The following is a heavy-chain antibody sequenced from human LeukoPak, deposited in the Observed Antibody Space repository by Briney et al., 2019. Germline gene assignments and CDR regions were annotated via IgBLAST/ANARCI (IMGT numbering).Heavy chain of an antibody. D-gene: IGHD6-19*01. CDR1: GFTFSSYA. CDR3: YMERLVKGFY. V-gene: IGHV3-23*01. CDR2: ISGSGGST. J-gene: IGHJ4*02. Sequence: GGSLRLSCAASGFTFSSYAMSWVRQAPGKGLEWVSAISGSGGSTYYADSVKGRFTISRDNAKNSLYLQMNSLRAEDTAVYYCYMERLVKGFYWGQGTLVTVSS.